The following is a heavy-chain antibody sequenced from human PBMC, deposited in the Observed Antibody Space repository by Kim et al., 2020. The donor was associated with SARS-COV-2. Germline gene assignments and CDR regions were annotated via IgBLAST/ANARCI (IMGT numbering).Heavy chain of an antibody. V-gene: IGHV3-33*01. CDR3: AREIAARPLDY. D-gene: IGHD6-6*01. CDR2: IWYDGSNK. Sequence: GGSLRLSCAASGFTFSSYGMHWVRQAPGKGLEWVAVIWYDGSNKYYADSVKGRFTISRDNSKNTLYLQMNSLRAEDTAVYYCAREIAARPLDYWGQGTLVTVSS. CDR1: GFTFSSYG. J-gene: IGHJ4*02.